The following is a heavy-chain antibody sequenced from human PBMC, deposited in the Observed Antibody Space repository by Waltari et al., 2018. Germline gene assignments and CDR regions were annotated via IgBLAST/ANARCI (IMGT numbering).Heavy chain of an antibody. J-gene: IGHJ3*02. V-gene: IGHV1-3*01. D-gene: IGHD6-13*01. CDR3: ARDLPGYSSSWAPIDAFDI. CDR1: GYTFTSYA. CDR2: INAGNGNT. Sequence: QVQLVQSGAEVKKPGASVKVSCKASGYTFTSYAMHWVRQAPGQRLEWMGWINAGNGNTKYSQKFQGRFTISRDNSKNTLYLQMNSLRAEDTAVYYCARDLPGYSSSWAPIDAFDIWGQGTMVTVSS.